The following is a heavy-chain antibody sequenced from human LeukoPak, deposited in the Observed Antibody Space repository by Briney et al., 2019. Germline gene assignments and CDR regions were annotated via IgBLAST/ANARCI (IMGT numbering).Heavy chain of an antibody. CDR3: ARGFAPTDYGEYFQH. CDR2: MNPNSGNA. D-gene: IGHD4-17*01. J-gene: IGHJ1*01. CDR1: GYTFTSYD. V-gene: IGHV1-8*01. Sequence: ASVKVSCKASGYTFTSYDINWVRQATGQGLEWMGWMNPNSGNAGYAQKFQGRVTMTRNTSISTAYMELSSLKSEDTAVYYCARGFAPTDYGEYFQHWGQGTLVTVSS.